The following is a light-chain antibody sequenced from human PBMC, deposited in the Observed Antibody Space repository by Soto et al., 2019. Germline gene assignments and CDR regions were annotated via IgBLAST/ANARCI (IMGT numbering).Light chain of an antibody. CDR2: DVT. CDR3: SSYTTSSTLV. J-gene: IGLJ3*02. Sequence: QSALTQPASVSGSPGQSITISRTGTSSDVGAYNYVSWYQQLPDKAPKLMIYDVTYRPSGVSNRFSGSKSGNTASLTISGLQAEDEADYFCSSYTTSSTLVFGGGTKLTVL. V-gene: IGLV2-14*01. CDR1: SSDVGAYNY.